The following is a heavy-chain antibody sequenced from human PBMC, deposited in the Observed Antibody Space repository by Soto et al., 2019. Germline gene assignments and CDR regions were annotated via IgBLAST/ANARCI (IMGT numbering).Heavy chain of an antibody. Sequence: QLQLQESGPGLVKPSETLSLSCSVSGDSIRNRNYYWAWIRQPPGKGLEWIVSRYEDASTFYNPSLKRRLTISIDTSKKQWPLKVTSVTAADTAVYYCARGIYLGPSGYYLDVWGQGTRVTVSS. D-gene: IGHD3-22*01. CDR2: RYEDAST. V-gene: IGHV4-39*01. J-gene: IGHJ4*02. CDR3: ARGIYLGPSGYYLDV. CDR1: GDSIRNRNYY.